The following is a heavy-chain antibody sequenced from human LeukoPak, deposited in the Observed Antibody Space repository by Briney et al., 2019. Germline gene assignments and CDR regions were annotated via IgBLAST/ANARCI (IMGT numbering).Heavy chain of an antibody. V-gene: IGHV1-18*01. CDR3: ARGCGGDSRGNAFDM. D-gene: IGHD2-21*02. Sequence: ASVKVSCKASGYTFTSYGISLVRQAPGQGLEWMGCISAYNGNTNYAQKLQGRVTMTTDTSTSTAYMELRSLRSDDTAVYYCARGCGGDSRGNAFDMWGQGTMVTVSS. J-gene: IGHJ3*02. CDR1: GYTFTSYG. CDR2: ISAYNGNT.